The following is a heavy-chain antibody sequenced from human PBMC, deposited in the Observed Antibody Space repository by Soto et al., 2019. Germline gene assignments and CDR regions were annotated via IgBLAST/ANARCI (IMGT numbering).Heavy chain of an antibody. CDR3: ERERGGSPGWFDP. CDR2: IWYDGSNT. CDR1: GFTFSRHG. Sequence: QVQLVESGGGVVQPGRSLRLSCAASGFTFSRHGMYWVRQAPGKGLEWVAAIWYDGSNTYYADSVKGRFTISRDNSKNTLYLQMNSLRAEDTAMYYCERERGGSPGWFDPWGQGTLVTASS. J-gene: IGHJ5*02. D-gene: IGHD3-16*01. V-gene: IGHV3-33*01.